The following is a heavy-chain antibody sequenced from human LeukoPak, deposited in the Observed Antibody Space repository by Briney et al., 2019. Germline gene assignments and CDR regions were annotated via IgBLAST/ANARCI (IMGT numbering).Heavy chain of an antibody. J-gene: IGHJ4*02. CDR1: GFTFSSYG. CDR2: IWYDGSNK. V-gene: IGHV3-33*06. CDR3: AKATYSSSSGAYYFDY. Sequence: LGGSLRLSCAASGFTFSSYGMHWVRQAPGKGLEWVAVIWYDGSNKYYADSVKGRFTISRDNSKNTLYLQMNSLRAEDTAVYYCAKATYSSSSGAYYFDYWGQGTLVTVSS. D-gene: IGHD6-6*01.